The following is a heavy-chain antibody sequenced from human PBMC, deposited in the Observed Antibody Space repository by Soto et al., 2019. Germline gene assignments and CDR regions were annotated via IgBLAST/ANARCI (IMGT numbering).Heavy chain of an antibody. CDR1: GGSISSSSYY. Sequence: SETLSLTCTVSGGSISSSSYYWGWIRQPPGKGLEWIGSIYYSGSTYYNPSLKSRVTISVDTSKNQFSLKLSSVTAADPAVYYCARHADVYDFWSGYKKQNDYGDYGWFDPWGQGTLVTVSS. V-gene: IGHV4-39*01. CDR2: IYYSGST. D-gene: IGHD3-3*01. J-gene: IGHJ5*02. CDR3: ARHADVYDFWSGYKKQNDYGDYGWFDP.